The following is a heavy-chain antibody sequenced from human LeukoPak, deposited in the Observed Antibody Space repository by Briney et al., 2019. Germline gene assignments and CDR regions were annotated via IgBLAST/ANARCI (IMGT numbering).Heavy chain of an antibody. V-gene: IGHV3-30*02. CDR3: ARGNTDSWINYDILTGYYVFGGGINNWFDP. Sequence: GGSLRLSCAASGFTFSSYGMHWVRQAPGKGLEWVAFIRYDGSNKYYADSVKGRFTISTDNAKNSLYLQMNSLRAEDTAVYYCARGNTDSWINYDILTGYYVFGGGINNWFDPWGQGTLVTVSS. CDR2: IRYDGSNK. J-gene: IGHJ5*02. D-gene: IGHD3-9*01. CDR1: GFTFSSYG.